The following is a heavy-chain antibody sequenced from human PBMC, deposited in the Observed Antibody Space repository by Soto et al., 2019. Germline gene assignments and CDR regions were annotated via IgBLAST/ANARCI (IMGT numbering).Heavy chain of an antibody. Sequence: SETLSLTCTVSGGSISTGDYFWSWIRQPPGKGLEWIGYIYYTGSTFYNPSLRSRVTISGDTSKNEFSLKLSSVTAADTAVYYCARGSGSSWYFDYWGQGTLVTVSS. CDR3: ARGSGSSWYFDY. D-gene: IGHD6-13*01. CDR2: IYYTGST. CDR1: GGSISTGDYF. J-gene: IGHJ4*02. V-gene: IGHV4-30-4*01.